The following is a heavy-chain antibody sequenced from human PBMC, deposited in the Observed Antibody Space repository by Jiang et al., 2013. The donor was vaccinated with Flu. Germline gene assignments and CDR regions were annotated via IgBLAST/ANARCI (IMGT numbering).Heavy chain of an antibody. CDR1: GYTLTELS. Sequence: GYTLTELSMHWVRQAPGKGXEWMGGFDPEDGETIYAQKFQGRVTMTEDTSTDTAYMELSSLRSEDTAVYYCATELQASPSLDYWGQGTLVTVSS. D-gene: IGHD3-16*02. CDR3: ATELQASPSLDY. J-gene: IGHJ4*02. V-gene: IGHV1-24*01. CDR2: FDPEDGET.